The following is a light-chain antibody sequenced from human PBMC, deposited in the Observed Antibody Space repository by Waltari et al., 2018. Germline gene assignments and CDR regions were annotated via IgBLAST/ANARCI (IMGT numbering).Light chain of an antibody. V-gene: IGKV1-33*01. Sequence: DIQMTQSPSSLSASVGDRVTFTCQASQDISNYLNWYQQKPEKDPKLLIYDASNLETGVPSRFSGSGSGTDFTFTISSLQPEDIATYYCQQYDNLPSITFGQGTRLEIK. CDR3: QQYDNLPSIT. J-gene: IGKJ5*01. CDR1: QDISNY. CDR2: DAS.